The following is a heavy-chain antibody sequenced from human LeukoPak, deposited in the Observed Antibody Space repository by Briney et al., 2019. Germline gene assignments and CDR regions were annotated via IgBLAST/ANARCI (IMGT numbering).Heavy chain of an antibody. CDR3: ATQGIVGATTWSAPLFDY. D-gene: IGHD1-26*01. J-gene: IGHJ4*02. V-gene: IGHV3-53*01. Sequence: PGGSLRLSCAASGFTVSSNYMSWVRQAPGKGLEWVSVIYSGGSTYYADSVKGRFTISRDNSKNTLYLQMNSLRAEDTAVYYCATQGIVGATTWSAPLFDYWGQGTLVTVSS. CDR2: IYSGGST. CDR1: GFTVSSNY.